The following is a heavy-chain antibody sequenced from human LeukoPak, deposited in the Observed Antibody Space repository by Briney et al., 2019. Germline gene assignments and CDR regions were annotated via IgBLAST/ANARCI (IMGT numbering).Heavy chain of an antibody. V-gene: IGHV1-2*02. Sequence: ASVKVSCKASVYTFTGYYMHWVRQAPGQGLEWMGWINPNSGGTNYAQKFQGRVTMTRDTSISTAYMELSRLRSDDTAAYYCARELEGYCSGGSCYDPDAFDIWGQGTMVTVSS. CDR3: ARELEGYCSGGSCYDPDAFDI. D-gene: IGHD2-15*01. CDR1: VYTFTGYY. CDR2: INPNSGGT. J-gene: IGHJ3*02.